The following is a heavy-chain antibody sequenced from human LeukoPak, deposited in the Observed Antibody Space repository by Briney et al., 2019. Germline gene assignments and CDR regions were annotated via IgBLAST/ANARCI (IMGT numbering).Heavy chain of an antibody. V-gene: IGHV3-21*01. D-gene: IGHD1-26*01. CDR3: ARDGDSGESYFDY. CDR1: GFTFSNYS. Sequence: SGGSLRLSCAASGFTFSNYSMNWVRQAPGKGLEWVSFISSSSSYIYYADSVKGRFTISRDNAKNSLYLQMNSLRAEDTAVYYCARDGDSGESYFDYWGQGTLVTVSS. J-gene: IGHJ4*02. CDR2: ISSSSSYI.